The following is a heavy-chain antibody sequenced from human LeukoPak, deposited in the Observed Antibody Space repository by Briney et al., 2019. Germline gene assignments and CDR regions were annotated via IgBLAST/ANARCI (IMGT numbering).Heavy chain of an antibody. Sequence: GGSLRLSCAASAFTLSRYEMNWVRQAPGKGLEWVSYISSSGSTIYYADSVKGRFTISRDNAKNSLYLQMNSLRAEDTAVYYCAELGITMIGGVWGKGTTVTISS. J-gene: IGHJ6*04. CDR1: AFTLSRYE. D-gene: IGHD3-10*02. CDR3: AELGITMIGGV. CDR2: ISSSGSTI. V-gene: IGHV3-48*03.